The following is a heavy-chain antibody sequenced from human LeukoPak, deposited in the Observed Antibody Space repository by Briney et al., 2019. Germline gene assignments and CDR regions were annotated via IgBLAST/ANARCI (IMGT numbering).Heavy chain of an antibody. CDR1: GFTFSSYS. J-gene: IGHJ4*02. V-gene: IGHV3-21*01. D-gene: IGHD4-11*01. CDR3: ARDKGPYSNHLDY. Sequence: PGGSLRFSCAASGFTFSSYSMDWVRQAPGKGLEWVSSISSSSSYIYYADSVKGRFTISRDNAKNSLYLQMNSLRAEDTAVYYCARDKGPYSNHLDYWGQGTLITVSS. CDR2: ISSSSSYI.